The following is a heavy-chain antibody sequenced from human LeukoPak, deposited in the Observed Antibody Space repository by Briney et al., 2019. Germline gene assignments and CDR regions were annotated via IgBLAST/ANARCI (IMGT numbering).Heavy chain of an antibody. CDR1: GYTFTSYG. CDR3: ARSAGGGNWYQTFDY. J-gene: IGHJ4*02. V-gene: IGHV1-18*01. CDR2: ISTFNGNT. Sequence: GASVKVSCKASGYTFTSYGISWVRQAPGQGLEWMGWISTFNGNTNYPQKFQGRVTMTTDTSTRTGYMELRSLRCDDTAVYYCARSAGGGNWYQTFDYWGQGTLVTVSS. D-gene: IGHD6-13*01.